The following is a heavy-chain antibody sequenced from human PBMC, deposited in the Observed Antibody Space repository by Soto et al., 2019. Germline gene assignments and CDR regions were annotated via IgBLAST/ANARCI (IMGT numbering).Heavy chain of an antibody. CDR2: ITGSGSTI. CDR3: ARTHSYSHNMDV. CDR1: GFTFSDYD. J-gene: IGHJ6*03. V-gene: IGHV3-11*01. Sequence: QVQLVESGGGLVKPGGSLRLSCAASGFTFSDYDMSWIRQAPGKGLEWVSCITGSGSTIYYADSVKGRFTISRDNAKNSLFLKRNSLRVEDTAVYYGARTHSYSHNMDVGGKGTTVTFPS.